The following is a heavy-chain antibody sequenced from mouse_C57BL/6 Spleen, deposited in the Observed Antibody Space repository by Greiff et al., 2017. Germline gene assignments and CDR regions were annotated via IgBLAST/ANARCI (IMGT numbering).Heavy chain of an antibody. Sequence: VKLVESGAELVKPGASVKISCKASGYAFSSYWMNWVKQRPGKGLEWIGQIYPGDGDTNYNGKFKGKATLTADKSSSTAYMQLSSLTSEDSAVYFCARSGYYYAMDYWGQGTSVTVSS. CDR3: ARSGYYYAMDY. CDR1: GYAFSSYW. D-gene: IGHD4-1*01. V-gene: IGHV1-80*01. CDR2: IYPGDGDT. J-gene: IGHJ4*01.